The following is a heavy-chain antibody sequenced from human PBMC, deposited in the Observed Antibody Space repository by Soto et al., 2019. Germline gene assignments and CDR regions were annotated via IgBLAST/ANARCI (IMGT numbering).Heavy chain of an antibody. CDR1: GGSISSGDYY. J-gene: IGHJ6*02. V-gene: IGHV4-31*03. Sequence: QVQLQESGPGLVKPSQTLSLTCTVSGGSISSGDYYWTWIRQHPGKGLEWIGYSYDSRSTYYNPSGKGRLTISVDTSKNQFSLKLSSVSAADTAVYYCARERTDATGVFGMDVWGQGTTVTVSS. D-gene: IGHD2-15*01. CDR3: ARERTDATGVFGMDV. CDR2: SYDSRST.